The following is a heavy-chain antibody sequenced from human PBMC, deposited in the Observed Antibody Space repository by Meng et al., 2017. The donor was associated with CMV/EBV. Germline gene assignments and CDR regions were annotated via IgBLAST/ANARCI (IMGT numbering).Heavy chain of an antibody. D-gene: IGHD6-6*01. CDR1: GFTFSSFE. J-gene: IGHJ6*02. Sequence: GSLRLSCAASGFTFSSFEMNWVRQAPGKGLEWTSYISAGGDTIYYADSVKGRFTISRDNAKKSLYLQMNSLRAEDTAIYYCARNLGARTPRDAMDVWGQGTTVTVSS. V-gene: IGHV3-48*03. CDR2: ISAGGDTI. CDR3: ARNLGARTPRDAMDV.